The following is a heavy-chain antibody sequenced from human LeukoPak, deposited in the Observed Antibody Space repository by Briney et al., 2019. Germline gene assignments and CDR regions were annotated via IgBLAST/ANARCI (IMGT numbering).Heavy chain of an antibody. J-gene: IGHJ5*02. D-gene: IGHD2-2*01. CDR2: IYHSGST. V-gene: IGHV4-30-2*01. CDR3: ASAVVPAASGLQNWFDP. CDR1: GGSISSGGYY. Sequence: SETLSLTCTVSGGSISSGGYYWSWIRQPPGKGLEWIGYIYHSGSTYYNPSLKSRVTISVDRSKNQFSLKLSSVTAADTAVYYCASAVVPAASGLQNWFDPWGQGTLVTVSS.